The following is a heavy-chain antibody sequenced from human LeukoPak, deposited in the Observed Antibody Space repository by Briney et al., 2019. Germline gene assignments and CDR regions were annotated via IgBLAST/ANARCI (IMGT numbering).Heavy chain of an antibody. J-gene: IGHJ3*02. D-gene: IGHD3-3*01. V-gene: IGHV3-30-3*01. CDR3: ARGYDFSADDAFDI. CDR1: GFTFSSYA. CDR2: ISYDGSNK. Sequence: PGRSLRLSCAASGFTFSSYAMHWVRQAPGKGLEWVAVISYDGSNKYYADSVKGRFTISRDNSKNTLYLQMNSLRAEDTAVYYCARGYDFSADDAFDIWGQGTMVTVSS.